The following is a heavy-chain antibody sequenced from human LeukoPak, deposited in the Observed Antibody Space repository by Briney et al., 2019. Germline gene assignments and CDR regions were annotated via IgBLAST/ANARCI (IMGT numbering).Heavy chain of an antibody. V-gene: IGHV3-7*01. J-gene: IGHJ4*02. Sequence: GGSLRLSCAASGFTFNSYAMSWVRQAPGKGLEWVANIKQDGSEKYYVDSVKGRFTISRDNAKNSLYLQMNSLRAEDTAVYYCARRESGVLLWFGESYYFDYWGQGTLVTVSS. D-gene: IGHD3-10*01. CDR1: GFTFNSYA. CDR2: IKQDGSEK. CDR3: ARRESGVLLWFGESYYFDY.